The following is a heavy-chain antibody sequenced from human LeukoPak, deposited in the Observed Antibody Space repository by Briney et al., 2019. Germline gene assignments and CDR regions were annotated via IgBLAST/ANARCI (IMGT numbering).Heavy chain of an antibody. D-gene: IGHD3-22*01. Sequence: GGSLRLSCAASGFTFSNYAMSWVRRAPGKGLEWVSAISGSGSSTYYADSVKGRFTISRDNSKNTVYLQMNSLRAEDTALYYCAKEVGYDSSGYDDFWGQGTLVTVSS. CDR3: AKEVGYDSSGYDDF. CDR1: GFTFSNYA. J-gene: IGHJ4*02. V-gene: IGHV3-23*01. CDR2: ISGSGSST.